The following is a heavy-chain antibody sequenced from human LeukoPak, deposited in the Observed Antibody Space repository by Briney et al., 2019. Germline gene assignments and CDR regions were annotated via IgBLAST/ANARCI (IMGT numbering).Heavy chain of an antibody. CDR2: IGTAGDT. V-gene: IGHV3-13*01. Sequence: GGSLRLSCAASGFTFSSYDMHWVRHATGKGLEWVSAIGTAGDTYYPGSVKGRFTISRENAKNSLYLQMNSLRAGDTAVYYCARGIGDYDSSGRNYYFDYRGQGTLVTVSS. CDR3: ARGIGDYDSSGRNYYFDY. J-gene: IGHJ4*02. D-gene: IGHD3-22*01. CDR1: GFTFSSYD.